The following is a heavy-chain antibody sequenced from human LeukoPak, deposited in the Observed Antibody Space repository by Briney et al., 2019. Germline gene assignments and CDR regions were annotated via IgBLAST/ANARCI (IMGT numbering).Heavy chain of an antibody. Sequence: ASVKVSCKASGYTFTSYDINWVRQATGQGLEWMGWISPNSGGTNYAQKFQGRVTMTRDTSISTAYMELSRLRSDDTAVYHCASGYGSNGNFDYWGQGTLVTVSS. CDR3: ASGYGSNGNFDY. D-gene: IGHD5-18*01. J-gene: IGHJ4*02. CDR1: GYTFTSYD. CDR2: ISPNSGGT. V-gene: IGHV1-2*02.